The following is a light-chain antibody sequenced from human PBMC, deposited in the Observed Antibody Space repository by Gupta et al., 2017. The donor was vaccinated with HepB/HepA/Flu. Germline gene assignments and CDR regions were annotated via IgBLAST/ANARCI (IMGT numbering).Light chain of an antibody. V-gene: IGLV2-14*03. CDR1: SSDVGGYKY. CDR3: SSDTSSSTQV. J-gene: IGLJ2*01. Sequence: QSALTHPASVSGSPGQSITISCPGPSSDVGGYKYVSWYQQHPGKAPKLMIYDGSNRSAGVANRLSGSKAATTASRTISGLQTEDEADYYCSSDTSSSTQVFGGGTKLTVL. CDR2: DGS.